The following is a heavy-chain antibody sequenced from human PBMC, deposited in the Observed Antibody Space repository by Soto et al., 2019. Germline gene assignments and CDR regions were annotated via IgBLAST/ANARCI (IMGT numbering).Heavy chain of an antibody. CDR3: ARPHCGSTSCYDPNYYGMDV. J-gene: IGHJ6*02. CDR1: GYGLTSNY. Sequence: ASVKLSWEACGYGLTSNYMHWVRQASGQGLEWMGIINPSGGSTSYAQKFQGRVTMTRDTSTSTVYMELSSLRSEDTAVYYCARPHCGSTSCYDPNYYGMDVWGQGTTVTVSS. D-gene: IGHD2-2*01. CDR2: INPSGGST. V-gene: IGHV1-46*01.